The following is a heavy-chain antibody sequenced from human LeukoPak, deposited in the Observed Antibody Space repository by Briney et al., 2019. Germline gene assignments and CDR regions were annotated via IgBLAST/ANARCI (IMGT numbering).Heavy chain of an antibody. CDR3: ARVRYDFWSGRPASAALGY. J-gene: IGHJ4*02. CDR1: GYTFTSYG. Sequence: ASVKVSCKASGYTFTSYGISWVRQAPGQGLEWMGWISAYNGNTNYAQKLQGRVTMTTDTSTSTAYMELRSLRSDDTAVYYCARVRYDFWSGRPASAALGYWGQGTLVTVSS. V-gene: IGHV1-18*01. CDR2: ISAYNGNT. D-gene: IGHD3-3*01.